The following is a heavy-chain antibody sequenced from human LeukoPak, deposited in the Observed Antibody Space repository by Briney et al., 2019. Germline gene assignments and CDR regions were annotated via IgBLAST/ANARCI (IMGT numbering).Heavy chain of an antibody. CDR2: IIPIFGTA. CDR1: GGTFSSYA. Sequence: SVKVSCKASGGTFSSYAISWVRQAPGQGLEWMGGIIPIFGTANYAQKFQGRVTITADKSTSTAYMELSSLRSEDTAVYFCTRGRSSWPPSWYFDLWGRGTLVTVSS. J-gene: IGHJ2*01. CDR3: TRGRSSWPPSWYFDL. V-gene: IGHV1-69*06. D-gene: IGHD6-13*01.